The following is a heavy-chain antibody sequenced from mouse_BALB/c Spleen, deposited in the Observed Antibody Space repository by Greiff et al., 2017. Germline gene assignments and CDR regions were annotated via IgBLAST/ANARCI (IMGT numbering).Heavy chain of an antibody. D-gene: IGHD2-14*01. CDR2: ISYSGST. CDR1: GYSITSDYA. CDR3: ARYDDGTFAY. V-gene: IGHV3-2*02. J-gene: IGHJ3*01. Sequence: EVQLQESGPGLVKPSQSLSLTCTVTGYSITSDYAWNWIRQFPGNKLEWMGYISYSGSTSYNPSLKSRISITRDTSKNQFFLQLNSVTTEDTATYYCARYDDGTFAYWGQGTLVTVSA.